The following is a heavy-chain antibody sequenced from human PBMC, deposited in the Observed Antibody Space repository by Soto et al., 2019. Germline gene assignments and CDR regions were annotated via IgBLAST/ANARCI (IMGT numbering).Heavy chain of an antibody. D-gene: IGHD3-3*02. CDR1: GFTVSSNY. CDR3: AREEMAKIRAFDI. V-gene: IGHV3-53*02. Sequence: EVQLVETGGGLIQPGGSLRLSCAASGFTVSSNYMSWVRQATGKGLEWVSLIYNDGNTYYTASVKGRFTISRDNSKNTLYLQMNSLRAEDTAVYYCAREEMAKIRAFDIWGLGTMVTVSS. CDR2: IYNDGNT. J-gene: IGHJ3*02.